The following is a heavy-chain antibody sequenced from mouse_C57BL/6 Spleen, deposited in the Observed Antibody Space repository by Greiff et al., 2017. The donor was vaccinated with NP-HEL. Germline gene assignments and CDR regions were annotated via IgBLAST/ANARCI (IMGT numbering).Heavy chain of an antibody. CDR2: ISSGSSTI. J-gene: IGHJ4*01. D-gene: IGHD1-1*01. Sequence: DVKLQESGGGLVKPGGSLKLSCAASGFTFSDYGMHWVRQAPEKGLEWVAYISSGSSTIYYADTVKGRFTISRDNAKNTLFLQMTSLRSEDTAMYYCARGPIYYYGSSLYYYAMDYWGQGTSVTVSS. CDR3: ARGPIYYYGSSLYYYAMDY. V-gene: IGHV5-17*01. CDR1: GFTFSDYG.